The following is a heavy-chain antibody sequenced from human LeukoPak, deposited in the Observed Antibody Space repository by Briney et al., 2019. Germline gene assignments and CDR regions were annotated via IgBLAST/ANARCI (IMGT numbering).Heavy chain of an antibody. CDR1: GYSFTNYW. V-gene: IGHV5-51*01. CDR2: IYPGDSDT. D-gene: IGHD1-1*01. CDR3: ARHETGPYFDY. Sequence: GESLKISCKGSGYSFTNYWIGWVRQMPGQSLEWMGIIYPGDSDTRYSPSFQGHVTISADKSISTAYLQWSSLKASDTAMYYCARHETGPYFDYWGQGTLVTVSS. J-gene: IGHJ4*02.